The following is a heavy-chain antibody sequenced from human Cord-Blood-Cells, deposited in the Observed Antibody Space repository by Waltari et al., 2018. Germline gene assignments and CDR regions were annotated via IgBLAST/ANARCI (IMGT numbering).Heavy chain of an antibody. CDR1: GFTFSSYS. J-gene: IGHJ6*03. CDR3: ARDKGFGAYYYMDV. V-gene: IGHV3-21*01. Sequence: EVQLVESGGGLVKPGGSLRLSCAASGFTFSSYSMNWVPQAPGKGLEWVSSISSSSSYIYYADSGKGRFTISRDNAKNSLYLQMNSLRAEDTAVYYCARDKGFGAYYYMDVWGKGTTVTVSS. CDR2: ISSSSSYI. D-gene: IGHD3-10*01.